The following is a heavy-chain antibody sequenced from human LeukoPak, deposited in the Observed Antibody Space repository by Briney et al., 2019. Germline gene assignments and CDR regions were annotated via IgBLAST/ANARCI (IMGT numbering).Heavy chain of an antibody. CDR2: IIPIFGTA. D-gene: IGHD2-2*02. CDR3: ARGDIVVVPAAIRGGFGAFDI. V-gene: IGHV1-69*13. J-gene: IGHJ3*02. CDR1: GYTFTGYY. Sequence: SVKVSCKASGYTFTGYYMHWVRQAPGQGLEWMGGIIPIFGTANYAQKFQGRVTITADESTSTAYMELSSLRSEDTAVYYCARGDIVVVPAAIRGGFGAFDIWGQGTMVTVSS.